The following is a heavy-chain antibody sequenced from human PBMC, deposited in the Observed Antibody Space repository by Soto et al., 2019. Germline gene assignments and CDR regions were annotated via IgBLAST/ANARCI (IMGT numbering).Heavy chain of an antibody. CDR2: IYWDDDK. J-gene: IGHJ6*02. V-gene: IGHV2-5*02. D-gene: IGHD2-15*01. CDR3: AHRQFQYRSGPSPPIPYGMDV. Sequence: QITLKESGPTLVKPTQTLTLTCTFSGFSLSTSGVGVGWIRQPPGKALEWLALIYWDDDKRYSPSLKSRLTITKDTSKNQVVLTMTNMDPVDTATYYCAHRQFQYRSGPSPPIPYGMDVWGQGTTVTFSS. CDR1: GFSLSTSGVG.